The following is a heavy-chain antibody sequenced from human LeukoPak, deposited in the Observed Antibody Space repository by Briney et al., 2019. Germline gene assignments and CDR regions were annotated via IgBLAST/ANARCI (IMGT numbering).Heavy chain of an antibody. D-gene: IGHD3-9*01. CDR3: ARTYDILTRSHFDY. V-gene: IGHV1-18*01. J-gene: IGHJ4*02. CDR1: GYTFTSYG. Sequence: GASVKVSCKASGYTFTSYGISWVRQAPGQGLEWMGWISAYNGNTNYAQKLQGRGTMTTDTSTSTAYMELRSLRSDDTAVYYCARTYDILTRSHFDYWGQGTLVTVSS. CDR2: ISAYNGNT.